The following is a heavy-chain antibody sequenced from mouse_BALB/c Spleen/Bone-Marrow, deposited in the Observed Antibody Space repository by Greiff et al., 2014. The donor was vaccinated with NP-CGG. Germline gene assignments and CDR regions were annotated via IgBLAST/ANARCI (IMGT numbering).Heavy chain of an antibody. CDR3: ALANWDIGGPFAY. CDR2: INPSSGYT. D-gene: IGHD4-1*01. Sequence: VQLQQSGAELARPGASVKMSCKASGYTFTSYTMHWVKQMPGQGLEWIGYINPSSGYTNYNQKFKDKATLTADKSSSTAYMQLSSLTSEDSAVCYCALANWDIGGPFAYWGQGTLVTVSA. CDR1: GYTFTSYT. J-gene: IGHJ3*01. V-gene: IGHV1-4*01.